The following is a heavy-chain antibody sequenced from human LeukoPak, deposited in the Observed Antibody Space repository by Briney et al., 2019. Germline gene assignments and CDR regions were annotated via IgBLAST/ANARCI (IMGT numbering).Heavy chain of an antibody. CDR3: AKDHMIVVVLGAFDI. CDR1: GWTFRSYA. J-gene: IGHJ3*02. CDR2: ISGSAPTT. V-gene: IGHV3-23*01. D-gene: IGHD3-22*01. Sequence: GGALVRSYAASGWTFRSYAMRWGRRAAGEGGGWGCAISGSAPTTYYPDSVKRRFTISRDNSKNPLYLQMNSLRAEDTAVYYCAKDHMIVVVLGAFDIWGQGTMVTVSS.